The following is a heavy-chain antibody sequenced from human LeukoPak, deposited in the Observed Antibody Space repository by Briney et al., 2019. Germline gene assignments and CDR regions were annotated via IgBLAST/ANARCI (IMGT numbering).Heavy chain of an antibody. D-gene: IGHD5/OR15-5a*01. CDR3: ARRHPPNFYDAEKTTQSGLDV. CDR2: INPNSGGT. CDR1: GYTFTDYY. Sequence: ASVKVSCKASGYTFTDYYIHWVRQAPGQGLEWMGWINPNSGGTNSAQKFQGRVTMTRDTSVYTAYMELSRLRSDDTAVHYCARRHPPNFYDAEKTTQSGLDVWGQGTTVTVSS. V-gene: IGHV1-2*02. J-gene: IGHJ6*02.